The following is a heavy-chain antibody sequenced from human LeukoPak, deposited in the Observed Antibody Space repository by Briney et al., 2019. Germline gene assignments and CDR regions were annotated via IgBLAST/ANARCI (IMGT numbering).Heavy chain of an antibody. CDR3: ARHPKSVPMISY. Sequence: SETLSLTCAVYGGSFSGYYWSWIRQPPGKGLEWIGEINHSGSTNYNPSLKSRVTISVDTSKNQFSLKLSSVTAADTAVYYCARHPKSVPMISYWGQGTLVTVSS. V-gene: IGHV4-34*01. CDR2: INHSGST. CDR1: GGSFSGYY. J-gene: IGHJ4*02. D-gene: IGHD3-16*01.